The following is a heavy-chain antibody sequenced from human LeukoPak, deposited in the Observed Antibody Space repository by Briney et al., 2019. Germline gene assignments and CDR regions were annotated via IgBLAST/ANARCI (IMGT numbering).Heavy chain of an antibody. D-gene: IGHD1-7*01. CDR2: ISGSGGSR. J-gene: IGHJ4*02. V-gene: IGHV3-23*01. Sequence: GGSLRLSCAASGFTFSSYAMSWVRQAPGKGLEWVSGISGSGGSRYLADYVKGRFTISRDNSKNTLFLQMNSLRAEDTAVYYCAKDVGGGTTSHFDYWGQGIRVTVSS. CDR1: GFTFSSYA. CDR3: AKDVGGGTTSHFDY.